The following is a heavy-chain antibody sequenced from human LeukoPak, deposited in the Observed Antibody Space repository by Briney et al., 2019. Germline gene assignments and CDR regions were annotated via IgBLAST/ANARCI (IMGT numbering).Heavy chain of an antibody. J-gene: IGHJ5*02. Sequence: GESLKISCKGSGYSFTSYWIGWVRQMPGEGLEWMGIIYPGDSDTRYSPSSQGQVTISADKSIGTAYLQWSSLKASDTAMYYCARQITMVRGGNWFDPWGQETLVTVSS. CDR2: IYPGDSDT. CDR3: ARQITMVRGGNWFDP. V-gene: IGHV5-51*01. CDR1: GYSFTSYW. D-gene: IGHD3-10*01.